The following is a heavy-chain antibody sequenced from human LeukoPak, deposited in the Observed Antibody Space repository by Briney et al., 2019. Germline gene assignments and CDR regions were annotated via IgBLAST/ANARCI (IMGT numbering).Heavy chain of an antibody. CDR1: GITLSNYG. CDR3: AKRGVVIRVILVGFHKEAYYFDS. V-gene: IGHV3-23*01. J-gene: IGHJ4*02. CDR2: ISDSGGRS. Sequence: GGSLRLSCAVSGITLSNYGMSWVRQAPGKGLEWVAGISDSGGRSNYADSVKGRFTISRDNPKNTLYLQMNSLRAEDTAVYFCAKRGVVIRVILVGFHKEAYYFDSWGQGVLVTVSS. D-gene: IGHD3-10*01.